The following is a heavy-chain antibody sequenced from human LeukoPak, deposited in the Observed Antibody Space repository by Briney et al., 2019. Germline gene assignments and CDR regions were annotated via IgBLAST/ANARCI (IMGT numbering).Heavy chain of an antibody. Sequence: ASVKVSCKVSGYTLTELSMHWVRQAPGKGLEWMGGFDPEDGETIYAQKFQGRVTMTEDTSTDTAYMELSRLRSDDTAVYYCARSGYSYGYWFDPWGQGTLVTVSS. V-gene: IGHV1-24*01. J-gene: IGHJ5*02. D-gene: IGHD5-18*01. CDR1: GYTLTELS. CDR2: FDPEDGET. CDR3: ARSGYSYGYWFDP.